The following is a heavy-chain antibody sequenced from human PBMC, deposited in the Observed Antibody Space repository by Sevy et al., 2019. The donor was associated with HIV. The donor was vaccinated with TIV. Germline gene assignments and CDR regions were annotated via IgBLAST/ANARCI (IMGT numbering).Heavy chain of an antibody. CDR3: TRDRVGGIGFDS. Sequence: GGSLRLSCAASEFDFYTYSMCWVRQAPGKGLEWVSFINGNSRYIYYADSVKGRFTTSRDNANKLLHLEMNSPRVEDTAVYYCTRDRVGGIGFDSWGQGTLVTVSS. D-gene: IGHD6-19*01. J-gene: IGHJ4*02. V-gene: IGHV3-21*01. CDR1: EFDFYTYS. CDR2: INGNSRYI.